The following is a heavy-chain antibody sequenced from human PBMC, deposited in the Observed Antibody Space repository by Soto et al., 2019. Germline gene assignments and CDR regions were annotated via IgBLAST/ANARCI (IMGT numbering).Heavy chain of an antibody. CDR3: ARVNTYHDFWSGHPYYFDY. D-gene: IGHD3-3*01. CDR1: GGSISSYY. Sequence: PSETLSLTCTVSGGSISSYYWSWIRQPPGKGLEWIGYIYYSGSTYYNLSLKSRVTISVDTSKNQFSLKLSSVTAADTAVYYCARVNTYHDFWSGHPYYFDYWGQGTLVTVSS. V-gene: IGHV4-59*08. CDR2: IYYSGST. J-gene: IGHJ4*02.